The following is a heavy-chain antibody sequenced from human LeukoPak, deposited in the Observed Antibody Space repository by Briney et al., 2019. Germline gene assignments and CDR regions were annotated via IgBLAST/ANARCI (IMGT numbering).Heavy chain of an antibody. CDR3: ARETIAAAGTIADY. J-gene: IGHJ4*02. Sequence: ASVKVSCKVSGHTLTELSMHWVRQAPGKGLEWMGGFDPEDGETIYAQKFQGRVTMTEDTSTDTAYMELRSLRSDDTAVYYCARETIAAAGTIADYWGQGTLVTVSS. V-gene: IGHV1-24*01. D-gene: IGHD6-13*01. CDR1: GHTLTELS. CDR2: FDPEDGET.